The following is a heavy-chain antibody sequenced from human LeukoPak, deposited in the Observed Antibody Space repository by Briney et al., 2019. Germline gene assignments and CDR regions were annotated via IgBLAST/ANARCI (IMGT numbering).Heavy chain of an antibody. V-gene: IGHV3-48*03. Sequence: GGSLRLSCAASGFTFSSYEMNWVRQAPGKGLEWVSYISSSGSTIYYADSVKGRFTISRDNAKNSLYLQMNSLRAEDTAVYYCARGGDGYNYNNYWGQGTLVTVSS. CDR1: GFTFSSYE. D-gene: IGHD5-24*01. CDR2: ISSSGSTI. J-gene: IGHJ4*02. CDR3: ARGGDGYNYNNY.